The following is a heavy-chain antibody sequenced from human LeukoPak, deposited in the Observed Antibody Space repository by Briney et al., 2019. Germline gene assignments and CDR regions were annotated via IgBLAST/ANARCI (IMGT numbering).Heavy chain of an antibody. CDR3: TKDEAQVF. Sequence: GGSLRLSCAVSGFTFSDHYMDWVRQAPGKGPEWVGRSRNKANRYTTEYATSVIGRFTISRDVSGNPLYLQMNSLEPEDTAVYYCTKDEAQVFWGQGTLVTVSS. CDR1: GFTFSDHY. J-gene: IGHJ4*02. V-gene: IGHV3-72*01. CDR2: SRNKANRYTT.